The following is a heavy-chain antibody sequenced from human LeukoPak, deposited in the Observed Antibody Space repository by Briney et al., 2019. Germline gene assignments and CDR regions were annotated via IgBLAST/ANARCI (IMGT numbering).Heavy chain of an antibody. J-gene: IGHJ5*02. V-gene: IGHV3-23*01. CDR3: AKEVVVVIATSGWFDP. CDR1: GFTFSNYA. CDR2: ISGSGGST. Sequence: GGSLRLSCAASGFTFSNYAMSWVRQAPGKGLEWVSSISGSGGSTYYADSVKGRFTISRDNSKNTLYLQMNSLRAEDTAVYYCAKEVVVVIATSGWFDPWGQGTLVTVSS. D-gene: IGHD2-21*01.